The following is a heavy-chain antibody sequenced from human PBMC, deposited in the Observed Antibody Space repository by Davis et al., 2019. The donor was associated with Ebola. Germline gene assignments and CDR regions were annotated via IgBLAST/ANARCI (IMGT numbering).Heavy chain of an antibody. J-gene: IGHJ4*02. CDR1: GGSFSSYY. Sequence: PSETLSLTCAVYGGSFSSYYWGWIRQPPGKGLEWIGYIYYSGSTNYNPSLKSRVTISVDTPKNQFSLKLSSVTAADTAVYYCASGGKGYFDYWGQGTLVTVSS. D-gene: IGHD3-3*01. CDR2: IYYSGST. CDR3: ASGGKGYFDY. V-gene: IGHV4-59*01.